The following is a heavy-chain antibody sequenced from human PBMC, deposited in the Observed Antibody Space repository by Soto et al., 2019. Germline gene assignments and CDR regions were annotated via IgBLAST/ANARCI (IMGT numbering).Heavy chain of an antibody. D-gene: IGHD4-4*01. CDR2: IHENGHFK. CDR3: ARDEGVPINYRFDY. V-gene: IGHV3-7*03. CDR1: GFSFSSYS. Sequence: QPGGSLRLSGAASGFSFSSYSMSWIRQAPGKGLEWLAHIHENGHFKFYVDSVKGRFTISRDDALNSLYLQMNSLRAEDTAMYYCARDEGVPINYRFDYWGQGTLVTVSS. J-gene: IGHJ4*02.